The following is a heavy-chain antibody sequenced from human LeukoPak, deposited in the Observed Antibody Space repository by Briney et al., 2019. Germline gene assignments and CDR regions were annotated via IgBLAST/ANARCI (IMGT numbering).Heavy chain of an antibody. V-gene: IGHV1-46*01. CDR1: GYTFTGYY. J-gene: IGHJ3*02. CDR2: INPSGGST. CDR3: ASTIVGAHHDAFDI. D-gene: IGHD1-26*01. Sequence: ASVKVSCKASGYTFTGYYIHWVRQAPGQGLEWMGIINPSGGSTSYAQKFQGRVTMTRDMSTSTVYMELSSLRSEDTAVYYCASTIVGAHHDAFDIWGQGTMVTVSS.